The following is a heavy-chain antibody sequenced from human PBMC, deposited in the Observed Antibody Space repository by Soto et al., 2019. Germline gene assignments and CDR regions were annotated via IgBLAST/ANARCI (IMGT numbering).Heavy chain of an antibody. CDR1: GFTFSSYS. Sequence: EVQLVESGGGLVKPGGSLSLSCAASGFTFSSYSMNWVRQAPGKGLEWVSSISSSSSYIYYADSVKGRFTISRDNAKNSLYLQMNSLRAEDTAVYYCARDRCSSTSCYSYWGQGTLVTVSS. D-gene: IGHD2-2*02. V-gene: IGHV3-21*01. CDR2: ISSSSSYI. CDR3: ARDRCSSTSCYSY. J-gene: IGHJ4*02.